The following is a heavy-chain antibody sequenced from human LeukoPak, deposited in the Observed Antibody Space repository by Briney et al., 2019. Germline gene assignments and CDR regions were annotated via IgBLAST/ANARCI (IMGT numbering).Heavy chain of an antibody. CDR3: ARDGSGRPLGY. D-gene: IGHD3-10*01. V-gene: IGHV3-7*01. J-gene: IGHJ4*02. CDR1: GFTLSRYW. Sequence: GGSLRLSCAASGFTLSRYWMSWVRQAPGKGPEWVANIKEDGSEKYYVDSVKGRFTVSRDNAKNSLYLQMNSLRAEVTALYYCARDGSGRPLGYWGQGTLVTVSS. CDR2: IKEDGSEK.